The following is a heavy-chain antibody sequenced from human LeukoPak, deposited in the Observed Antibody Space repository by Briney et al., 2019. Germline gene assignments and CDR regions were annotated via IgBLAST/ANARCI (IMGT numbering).Heavy chain of an antibody. V-gene: IGHV3-23*01. CDR2: ISGSGGST. Sequence: GGSLRLSCAASGFTFSSYEMNWVRQAPGKGLEWVSAISGSGGSTYYADSVKGRFTISRDNSKNTLYLQMNSLRAEDTAVYYCAKVSFGWLPNYFDYWGQGTLVTVSS. D-gene: IGHD3-9*01. CDR1: GFTFSSYE. J-gene: IGHJ4*02. CDR3: AKVSFGWLPNYFDY.